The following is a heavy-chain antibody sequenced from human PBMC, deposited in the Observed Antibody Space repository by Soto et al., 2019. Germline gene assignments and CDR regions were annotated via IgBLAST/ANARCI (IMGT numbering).Heavy chain of an antibody. CDR2: VYYNENT. V-gene: IGHV4-39*01. D-gene: IGHD3-10*01. Sequence: SETLSLTCSVSGRSISSFTYYWGWIRHPPGKGLEWIGTVYYNENTYYNPSLKSRVTITVDTAKNQFSLNLRSVTAADTAMYFCARRERYYGSPGWFDPWGPGTLVTVSS. J-gene: IGHJ5*02. CDR3: ARRERYYGSPGWFDP. CDR1: GRSISSFTYY.